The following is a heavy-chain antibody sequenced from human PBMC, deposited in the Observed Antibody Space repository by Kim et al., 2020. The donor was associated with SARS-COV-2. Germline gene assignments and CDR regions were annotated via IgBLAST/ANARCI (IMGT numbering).Heavy chain of an antibody. CDR1: GGSISSGGYY. CDR2: IYYSGSS. V-gene: IGHV4-31*01. Sequence: SETLSLTCTVSGGSISSGGYYWSWIRQHPGKGLEWIGYIYYSGSSYYNPSLKSLATISVDTSKNQFSLKLSSVTAADTAWYYCARAPKVVVIAISAFDIWGQGTMVTVSS. D-gene: IGHD2-21*01. J-gene: IGHJ3*02. CDR3: ARAPKVVVIAISAFDI.